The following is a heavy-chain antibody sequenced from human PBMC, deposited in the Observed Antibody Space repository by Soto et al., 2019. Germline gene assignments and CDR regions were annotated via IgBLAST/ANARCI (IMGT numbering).Heavy chain of an antibody. Sequence: LSLTCTVSGGSVSSGSYYWSWIRQPPGKGLGWIGYIYYSGSTNYNPSLKSRVTISVDTSKNQFSLKLSSVTAADTAVYYCARLNRSQYYFDYWGQGTLVTVSS. V-gene: IGHV4-61*01. J-gene: IGHJ4*02. CDR1: GGSVSSGSYY. CDR3: ARLNRSQYYFDY. CDR2: IYYSGST.